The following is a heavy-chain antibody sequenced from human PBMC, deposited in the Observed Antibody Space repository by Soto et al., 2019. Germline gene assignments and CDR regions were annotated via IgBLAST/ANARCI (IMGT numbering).Heavy chain of an antibody. CDR1: GYTFTNYY. V-gene: IGHV1-46*03. J-gene: IGHJ4*02. D-gene: IGHD2-21*02. CDR3: ARGGDVVLVTAPLDY. Sequence: QVQLVQSGAEVKKPGASVKVSCRTSGYTFTNYYMHWVRQAPGQGLEWMGIIKCSGGETTYAQKXLXXXTXXRDTSTSTGYMELSSLRSEDTAVYYCARGGDVVLVTAPLDYWGQGTLVTVSS. CDR2: IKCSGGET.